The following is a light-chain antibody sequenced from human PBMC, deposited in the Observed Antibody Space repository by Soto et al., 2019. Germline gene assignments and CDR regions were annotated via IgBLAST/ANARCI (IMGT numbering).Light chain of an antibody. J-gene: IGKJ5*01. V-gene: IGKV1-9*01. Sequence: DIQMTQSPSSLSASVGDRVTITCRASQTISSHLNWYQQKPGKAPKLLIYATSTLQSGVPSRFSGSGYGTEFTLTISSLQPEDFATYYCQQLNSYPPTFGQGTRLEIK. CDR2: ATS. CDR1: QTISSH. CDR3: QQLNSYPPT.